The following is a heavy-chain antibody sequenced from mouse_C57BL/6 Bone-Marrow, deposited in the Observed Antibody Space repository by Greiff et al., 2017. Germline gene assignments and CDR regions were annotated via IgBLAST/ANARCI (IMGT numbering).Heavy chain of an antibody. CDR3: ARSRGYYDYDGFAY. V-gene: IGHV1-80*01. D-gene: IGHD2-4*01. Sequence: VQLQQSGAELVKPGASVKISCKASGYAFSSYWMNWVKQRPGKGLEWIGQIYPGDGDTNYNGKFKGKATLTADKSSSTAYMQLSSLTSEDSAVYFCARSRGYYDYDGFAYWGQGTLVTVYA. CDR2: IYPGDGDT. J-gene: IGHJ3*01. CDR1: GYAFSSYW.